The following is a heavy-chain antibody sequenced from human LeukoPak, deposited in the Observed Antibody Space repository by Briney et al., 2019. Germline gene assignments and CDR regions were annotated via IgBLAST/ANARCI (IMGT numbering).Heavy chain of an antibody. CDR1: GGSISSYY. V-gene: IGHV4-4*09. CDR2: IYTSGST. Sequence: SETPSLTCTVSGGSISSYYWSWIRQPPGKGLEWIGYIYTSGSTNYNPSLKSRVTISVDTSKNQFSLKLSSVTAADTAVYYCARGGSYSPNWFDPWGQGTLVTVSS. J-gene: IGHJ5*02. CDR3: ARGGSYSPNWFDP. D-gene: IGHD3-16*01.